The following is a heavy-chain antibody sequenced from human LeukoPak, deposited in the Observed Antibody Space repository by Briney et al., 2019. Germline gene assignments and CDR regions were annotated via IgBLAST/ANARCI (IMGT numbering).Heavy chain of an antibody. CDR1: GYTFTSYD. D-gene: IGHD1-26*01. CDR3: CKISHYLLHLDV. Sequence: ASVKVSCKASGYTFTSYDINWVRQATGQGLEWMGWMNPNSGNTGYAQKFQGRVTMTRNTSISTAYMELSSLRSEDTAVYYCCKISHYLLHLDVRGKGTTVTVSS. CDR2: MNPNSGNT. J-gene: IGHJ6*04. V-gene: IGHV1-8*01.